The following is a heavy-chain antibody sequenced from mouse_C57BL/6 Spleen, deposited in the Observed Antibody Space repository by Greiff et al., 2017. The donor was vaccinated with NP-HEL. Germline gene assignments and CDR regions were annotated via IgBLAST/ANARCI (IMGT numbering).Heavy chain of an antibody. CDR2: IWRGGST. CDR1: GFSFTSYG. D-gene: IGHD4-1*01. CDR3: AKTLGLTYYAMDY. V-gene: IGHV2-5*01. J-gene: IGHJ4*01. Sequence: QVQLKESGPGLVQPSQCLSITCTVSGFSFTSYGVHWVRQSPGKGLEWLGVIWRGGSTDYNAAFMSSLSITKDNSTSQVFFKMNSLQADDTAIYYCAKTLGLTYYAMDYWGQGTSVTVSS.